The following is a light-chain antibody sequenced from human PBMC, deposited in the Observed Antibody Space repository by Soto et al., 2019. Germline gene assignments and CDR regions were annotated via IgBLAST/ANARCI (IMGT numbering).Light chain of an antibody. Sequence: EIVLTQSPATLSLSPGERATLSCRASQSVSSSLAWYQQKPGQAPRLLIFGASTRAIAIPARFSGSGSGTEFTLTISSLQSEDFAVYYCQHYNERPLTFGGGTKVDI. CDR1: QSVSSS. J-gene: IGKJ4*01. V-gene: IGKV3-15*01. CDR2: GAS. CDR3: QHYNERPLT.